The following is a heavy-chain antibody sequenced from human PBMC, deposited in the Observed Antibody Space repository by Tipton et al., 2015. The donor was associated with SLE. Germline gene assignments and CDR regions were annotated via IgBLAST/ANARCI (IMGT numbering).Heavy chain of an antibody. D-gene: IGHD5-18*01. CDR3: ARDHQVWRYFDY. Sequence: TYYNPSLKSRVTTSVDTSKNQFSLRLRSVTAADTALYYCARDHQVWRYFDYWGQGTLVTVSS. CDR2: T. J-gene: IGHJ4*02. V-gene: IGHV4-39*02.